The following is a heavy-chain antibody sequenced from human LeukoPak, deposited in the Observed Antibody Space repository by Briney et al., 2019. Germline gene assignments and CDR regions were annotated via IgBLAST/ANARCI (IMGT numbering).Heavy chain of an antibody. CDR3: ARGGGSMVRGVKGEFNY. Sequence: SETLSLTCTVSGGSISSSSYYWGWIRQPPGKGLEWIGRTYTSGSIIYNPSLKSRVTMSVDTSKNQFSLKLSSVTAADTAVYYCARGGGSMVRGVKGEFNYWGQGTLVTVSS. J-gene: IGHJ4*02. CDR2: TYTSGSI. D-gene: IGHD3-10*01. CDR1: GGSISSSSYY. V-gene: IGHV4-39*07.